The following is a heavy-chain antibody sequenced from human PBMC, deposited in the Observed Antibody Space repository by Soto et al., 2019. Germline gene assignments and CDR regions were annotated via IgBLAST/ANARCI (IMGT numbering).Heavy chain of an antibody. V-gene: IGHV3-33*01. Sequence: QVQLVESGGGVVQPGTSLRLACEASGFTFGNYGMHWVRQAPGKGLEWVAVIWHAGNYKYSADSVKGRFTISRDNSKNTLFLQTNSLTAEDTAVYYCARDREAAGKGCQYLDYWCQGTRVTFSS. CDR2: IWHAGNYK. D-gene: IGHD6-13*01. CDR1: GFTFGNYG. J-gene: IGHJ4*02. CDR3: ARDREAAGKGCQYLDY.